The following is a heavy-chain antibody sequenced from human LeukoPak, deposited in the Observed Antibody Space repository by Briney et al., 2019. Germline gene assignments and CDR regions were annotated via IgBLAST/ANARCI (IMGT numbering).Heavy chain of an antibody. CDR3: LTILEATIDAFDI. Sequence: PGGSLRLSCVASGFTFRKYWLHWVRQALGKGLEWVSRINPDDESTSYADSVRGRFTISRDNAKNTLYLQMNSLRAEDTAVYYCLTILEATIDAFDIWGQGTMVTVSS. J-gene: IGHJ3*02. CDR1: GFTFRKYW. D-gene: IGHD1-26*01. V-gene: IGHV3-74*01. CDR2: INPDDEST.